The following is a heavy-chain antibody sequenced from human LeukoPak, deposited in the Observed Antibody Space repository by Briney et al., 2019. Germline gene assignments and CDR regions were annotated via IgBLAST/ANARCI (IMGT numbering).Heavy chain of an antibody. CDR2: CIAYNGNT. J-gene: IGHJ6*02. V-gene: IGHV1-18*01. Sequence: ASVKLSCKSSGYTFTSYGISWVRQAPGQGLEWMGWCIAYNGNTNYAQKLQGRVTMTTDTSTSTAYLELRSLRSDDTAVYYCARDVAAAATYYYYGMDVWGQGTTVTVSS. CDR3: ARDVAAAATYYYYGMDV. D-gene: IGHD6-13*01. CDR1: GYTFTSYG.